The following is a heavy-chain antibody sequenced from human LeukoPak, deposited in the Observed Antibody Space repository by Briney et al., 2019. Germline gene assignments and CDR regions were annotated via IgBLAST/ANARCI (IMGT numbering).Heavy chain of an antibody. J-gene: IGHJ4*02. CDR3: ARDGPITAADYYFDY. Sequence: SETLSLTCTVSGGSISGYYWSWIRQPAGKGLEWIGRIYTSGSTNYNPSLKSRVTMSVDTSKNQFSLKLTSVTAADTAVYYCARDGPITAADYYFDYWGQGTLVTVSS. CDR1: GGSISGYY. CDR2: IYTSGST. D-gene: IGHD6-13*01. V-gene: IGHV4-4*07.